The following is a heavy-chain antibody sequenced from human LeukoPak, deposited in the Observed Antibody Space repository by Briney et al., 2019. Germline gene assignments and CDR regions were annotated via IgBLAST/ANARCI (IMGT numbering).Heavy chain of an antibody. CDR2: IDYSGNT. J-gene: IGHJ4*02. CDR3: ARHGNWDSRQYYFDH. D-gene: IGHD1-7*01. Sequence: SETLSLTCTVSGGSISSYYWSWIRQPPGKGLEWIAYIDYSGNTNYNPSLKSRVTISIDTSKNQFSLKLSSVTAADTAVYHCARHGNWDSRQYYFDHWGQGTLVTVSS. CDR1: GGSISSYY. V-gene: IGHV4-59*08.